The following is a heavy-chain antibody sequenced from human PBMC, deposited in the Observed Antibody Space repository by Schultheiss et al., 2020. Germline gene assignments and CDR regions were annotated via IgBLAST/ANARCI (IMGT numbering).Heavy chain of an antibody. D-gene: IGHD1-26*01. CDR3: NTFGPKWAPGYFQH. J-gene: IGHJ1*01. V-gene: IGHV3-15*01. CDR1: EFTITNAW. CDR2: IKSQTDGGTT. Sequence: AASEFTITNAWMSWVRQAPGKGLEWVGRIKSQTDGGTTDYAAPVIGRFTITSDDSKDTLYLQMDSLKTEDTAVYYCNTFGPKWAPGYFQHWGQGSLVTVSS.